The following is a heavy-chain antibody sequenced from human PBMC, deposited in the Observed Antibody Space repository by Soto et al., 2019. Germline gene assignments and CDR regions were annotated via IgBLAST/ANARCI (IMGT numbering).Heavy chain of an antibody. CDR3: ASDSAMAYPPLYYYDGMDV. Sequence: EVQLVESGGGLVQPGGSLRLSCAAPGFTFSSYWMSWVRQAPGKGLEWVANIKQDGSEKYYVDSVKGRFTISRDNAKNTLYLQMNSLRAEDTAVYYCASDSAMAYPPLYYYDGMDVWGQGTTVTVSS. CDR1: GFTFSSYW. V-gene: IGHV3-7*01. D-gene: IGHD5-18*01. CDR2: IKQDGSEK. J-gene: IGHJ6*02.